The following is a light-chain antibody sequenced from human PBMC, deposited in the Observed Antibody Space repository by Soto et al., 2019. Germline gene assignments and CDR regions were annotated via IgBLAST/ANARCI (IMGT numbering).Light chain of an antibody. CDR2: EVK. CDR3: CSYGGSTTFYV. J-gene: IGLJ1*01. CDR1: SRDVGSYDL. Sequence: QSALTQPASVSGSLGQSITISCTGTSRDVGSYDLVSWYQQHPGKVPKFLIYEVKKRPSGVSDCFSGSKSGNTATLTISGLLAEDEADYYCCSYGGSTTFYVFGSGTKLTVL. V-gene: IGLV2-23*02.